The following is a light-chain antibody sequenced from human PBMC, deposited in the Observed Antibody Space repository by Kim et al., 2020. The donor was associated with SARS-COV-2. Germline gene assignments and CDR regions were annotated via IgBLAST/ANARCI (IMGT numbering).Light chain of an antibody. Sequence: DIQMTQSPSTLSASVGDRVTITCRPSQSISSWLAWYQQKPGKAPNLLIYKASNLESGVPSRFSGSRSGTEFTLTISSLQPDDFATYYCQQYSTYPLTFGGGTKVDI. V-gene: IGKV1-5*03. CDR2: KAS. J-gene: IGKJ4*01. CDR1: QSISSW. CDR3: QQYSTYPLT.